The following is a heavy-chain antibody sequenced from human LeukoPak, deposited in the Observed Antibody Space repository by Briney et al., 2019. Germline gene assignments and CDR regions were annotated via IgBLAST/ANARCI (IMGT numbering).Heavy chain of an antibody. D-gene: IGHD3-16*01. Sequence: ASVKVSCKASGYTFTSYGINWVRQAPGQGLEWMRWISTYNGDTNYAQKPQGRVTMTTDTSTSTAYMELRSLRADDTAVYYCARGSSYGFSMGYWGLGTLVTVSS. CDR3: ARGSSYGFSMGY. J-gene: IGHJ4*02. CDR2: ISTYNGDT. CDR1: GYTFTSYG. V-gene: IGHV1-18*01.